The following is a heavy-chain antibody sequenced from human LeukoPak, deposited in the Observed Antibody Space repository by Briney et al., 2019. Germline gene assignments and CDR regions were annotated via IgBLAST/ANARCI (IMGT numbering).Heavy chain of an antibody. D-gene: IGHD4-17*01. V-gene: IGHV7-4-1*02. CDR2: INTNTGNP. J-gene: IGHJ4*02. Sequence: ASVKVSCKASGYTFTSYAMNWVRQAPGQGLEWMGSINTNTGNPTYAQGFTGRFVFSLDTSVSTAYLQISSLKAEDTAVYYCARDFILRMTTVTPTDDYWGQGTLVTVSS. CDR3: ARDFILRMTTVTPTDDY. CDR1: GYTFTSYA.